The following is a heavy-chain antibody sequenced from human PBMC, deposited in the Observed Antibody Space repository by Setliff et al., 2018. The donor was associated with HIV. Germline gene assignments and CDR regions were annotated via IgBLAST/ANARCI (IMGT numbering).Heavy chain of an antibody. J-gene: IGHJ5*02. D-gene: IGHD3-10*01. CDR1: GGSISSGSYY. V-gene: IGHV4-39*01. CDR2: IYYSGST. Sequence: KPSETLSLTCTVSGGSISSGSYYWSWIRQPPGKGLEWIGSIYYSGSTYYNPSLKSRVTISVDTSKNQFSLKLSSVTAADTAVYYRATYADRESNRFDPWGQGILVTVSS. CDR3: ATYADRESNRFDP.